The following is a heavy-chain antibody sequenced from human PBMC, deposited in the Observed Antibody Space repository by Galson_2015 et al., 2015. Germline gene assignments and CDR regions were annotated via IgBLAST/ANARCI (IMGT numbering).Heavy chain of an antibody. CDR1: GYSFTTYW. V-gene: IGHV5-51*01. Sequence: QSGAEVKKPGESLKISCKGSGYSFTTYWIGWVRQMPGKGLEWMGIIYPGDSDTRYSPSFQGQVTISADKSISTAYLQWSSLKASDTAMYYCARRHTGVVAAKYWFDPWGQGTLVTVSS. CDR2: IYPGDSDT. CDR3: ARRHTGVVAAKYWFDP. D-gene: IGHD2-15*01. J-gene: IGHJ5*02.